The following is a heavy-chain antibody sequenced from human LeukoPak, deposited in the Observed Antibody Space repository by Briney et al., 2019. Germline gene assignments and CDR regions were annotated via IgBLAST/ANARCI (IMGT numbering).Heavy chain of an antibody. CDR3: ARVPHSSSSEWFDP. D-gene: IGHD6-6*01. CDR2: IYHSGST. J-gene: IGHJ5*02. V-gene: IGHV4-38-2*02. Sequence: PSDTLSLTCTVSGYSISSGYYWGWIRQHPGKGLGWLGSIYHSGSTYYNPSLKSRVTISVDTSKNQFSLKLSSVTAADTAVFYCARVPHSSSSEWFDPWGQGTLVTVSS. CDR1: GYSISSGYY.